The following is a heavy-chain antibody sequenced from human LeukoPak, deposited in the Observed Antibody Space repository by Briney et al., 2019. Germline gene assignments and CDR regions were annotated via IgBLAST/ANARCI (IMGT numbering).Heavy chain of an antibody. J-gene: IGHJ4*02. V-gene: IGHV4-59*04. CDR1: GGSISSYY. CDR2: IYYSGST. CDR3: ARHCSHPNLAYGADY. Sequence: SETLSLTCTVSGGSISSYYWSWIRQPPGKGLEWIGYIYYSGSTYYNPSLKSRVTISVDTSKNQISLKLSSVTAADTAVYYCARHCSHPNLAYGADYWGQGTLVTVSS. D-gene: IGHD4-17*01.